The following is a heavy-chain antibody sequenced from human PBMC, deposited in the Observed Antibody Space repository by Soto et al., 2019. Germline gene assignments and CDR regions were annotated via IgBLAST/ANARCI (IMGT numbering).Heavy chain of an antibody. CDR1: GFTFDDYT. V-gene: IGHV3-43*01. Sequence: EVQLVESGGVVVQPGGSLRLSCAASGFTFDDYTMHWVRQATGKGLEWVSLISWDGGSTYYADSVKGRFTISRDNSKNSMYLQMNSLRTEDTALYYCAKDIFGVVTAIPGGFDYWGQGTLVTVSS. CDR3: AKDIFGVVTAIPGGFDY. J-gene: IGHJ4*02. D-gene: IGHD2-21*02. CDR2: ISWDGGST.